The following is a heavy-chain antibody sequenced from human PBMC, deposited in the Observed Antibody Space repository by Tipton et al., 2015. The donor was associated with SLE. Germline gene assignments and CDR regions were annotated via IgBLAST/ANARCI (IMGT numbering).Heavy chain of an antibody. CDR2: ISGSDGST. V-gene: IGHV3-23*01. Sequence: LSLTCAASRCTFSTYSMRWVRQSPETGLEWVSSISGSDGSTYYADSVKGRFTISRDNSKKTLYLQMNSLRAEDTAVYYCARDGGEYLWGTYGADRWLDPWGQGTLLTVSS. J-gene: IGHJ5*02. CDR3: ARDGGEYLWGTYGADRWLDP. D-gene: IGHD3-16*01. CDR1: RCTFSTYS.